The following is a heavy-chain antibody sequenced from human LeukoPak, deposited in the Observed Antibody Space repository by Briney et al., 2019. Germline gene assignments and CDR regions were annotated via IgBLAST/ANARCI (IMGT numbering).Heavy chain of an antibody. CDR2: IYSGGST. J-gene: IGHJ1*01. Sequence: GGSLRLPCAASGFTVSSNYMSWVRQAPGKGLEWVSVIYSGGSTYYADSVKGRFTISRDNSKNTLYLQMNSLRAEDTAVYYCARGPTRNEAAAGKDGYFQHWGQGTLVTVSS. V-gene: IGHV3-66*01. D-gene: IGHD6-13*01. CDR1: GFTVSSNY. CDR3: ARGPTRNEAAAGKDGYFQH.